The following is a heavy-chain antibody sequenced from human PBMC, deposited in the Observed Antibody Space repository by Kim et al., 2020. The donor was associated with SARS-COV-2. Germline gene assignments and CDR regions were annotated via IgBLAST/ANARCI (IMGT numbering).Heavy chain of an antibody. Sequence: ASVKVSCKASGYTFTGYYMHWVRQAPGQGLEWMGWINPNSGGTNYAQKFQGRVTMTRDTSISTAYMELSRLRSDDTAVYYCAPTPGEWQLPFDYWGQGTLVTVSS. CDR3: APTPGEWQLPFDY. D-gene: IGHD1-26*01. J-gene: IGHJ4*02. V-gene: IGHV1-2*02. CDR2: INPNSGGT. CDR1: GYTFTGYY.